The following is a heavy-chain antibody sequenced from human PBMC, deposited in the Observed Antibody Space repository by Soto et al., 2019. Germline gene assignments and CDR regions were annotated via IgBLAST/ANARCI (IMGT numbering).Heavy chain of an antibody. CDR3: VKGGWLDY. J-gene: IGHJ4*02. D-gene: IGHD2-15*01. Sequence: EVQLLESGGGLVQPGGSLRLSCAASGFTFSTYQMSWVRQAPGKGLEWVSFISVSGDNTHYADSVKGRFTISRDNSKNTLYLQVDSLRAEDTAVDYCVKGGWLDYWGQGTLVTVSS. CDR1: GFTFSTYQ. CDR2: ISVSGDNT. V-gene: IGHV3-23*01.